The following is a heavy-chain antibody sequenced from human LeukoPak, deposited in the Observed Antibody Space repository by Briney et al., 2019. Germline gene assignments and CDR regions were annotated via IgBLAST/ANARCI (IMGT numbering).Heavy chain of an antibody. D-gene: IGHD3-3*01. CDR2: TSGSGGST. CDR1: GFTFSSYA. V-gene: IGHV3-23*01. CDR3: AKDTRSLEWGAFDS. J-gene: IGHJ4*02. Sequence: GGSLRLSCAASGFTFSSYAMSWVRQAPGKGLEWVSATSGSGGSTYYADSVKGRFTISRDNSKNTLYLQMNSLRAEDTAVYYCAKDTRSLEWGAFDSWGQGTLVTVSS.